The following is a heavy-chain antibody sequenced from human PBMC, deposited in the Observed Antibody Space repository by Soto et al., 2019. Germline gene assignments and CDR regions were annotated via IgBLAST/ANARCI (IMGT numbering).Heavy chain of an antibody. Sequence: QVQLVESGGGVVQPGRSLRLSCAASGFTFSNYGIHWVRQAPGQGLEWVAGISDEGKSEFYVDSVKGRFTISRDNSKNALYLQMNRLRPDDTSVYYRTKLCLTTVVMPGDSNYWGPGTPVTVS. V-gene: IGHV3-30*18. CDR1: GFTFSNYG. J-gene: IGHJ4*02. CDR2: ISDEGKSE. CDR3: TKLCLTTVVMPGDSNY. D-gene: IGHD4-17*01.